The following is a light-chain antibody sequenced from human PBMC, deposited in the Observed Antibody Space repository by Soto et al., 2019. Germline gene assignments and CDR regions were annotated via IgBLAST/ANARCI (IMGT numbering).Light chain of an antibody. V-gene: IGLV2-14*01. J-gene: IGLJ2*01. CDR2: EVT. CDR1: SSDY. Sequence: QSALTQHASVSGSPGQSITISCTGTSSDYVSWYQQHPGKAPKLMIYEVTNRPSGVSNRFSGSKSGNTASLTISGLQVEDEADYHCSAHTSSSVVVFGGGTKVTVL. CDR3: SAHTSSSVVV.